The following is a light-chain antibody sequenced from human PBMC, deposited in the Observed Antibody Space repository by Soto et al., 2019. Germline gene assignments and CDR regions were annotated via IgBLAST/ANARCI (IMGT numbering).Light chain of an antibody. Sequence: QSARTQPASLSGSPGQSITISCTGTSSYVGGYNYVSWYQQHPGKAPKLMIYEVSNRPSGVSNRFSGSKSGNTASLTISGLQAEDEADYYCSSYTSSSNYVFGTGTKVTVL. V-gene: IGLV2-14*01. CDR3: SSYTSSSNYV. CDR2: EVS. CDR1: SSYVGGYNY. J-gene: IGLJ1*01.